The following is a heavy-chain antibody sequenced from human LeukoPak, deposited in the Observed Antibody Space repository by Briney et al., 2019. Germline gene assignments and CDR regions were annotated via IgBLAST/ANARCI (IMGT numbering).Heavy chain of an antibody. CDR1: GGSISSSSYY. V-gene: IGHV4-39*01. D-gene: IGHD2-2*01. CDR3: ASLDCSSTSCYASGGDY. Sequence: PSETLSLTCTVSGGSISSSSYYWGWIRQPPGKGLEWIGSIYYSGSTYYNPSLKSRVTISVDTSKNQFSLKLSSVTAADTAVYYCASLDCSSTSCYASGGDYWGQGTLVTVSS. CDR2: IYYSGST. J-gene: IGHJ4*02.